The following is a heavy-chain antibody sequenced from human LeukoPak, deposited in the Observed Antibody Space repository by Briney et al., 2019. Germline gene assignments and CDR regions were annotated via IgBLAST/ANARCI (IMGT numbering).Heavy chain of an antibody. D-gene: IGHD1-7*01. CDR2: IIPIFGTA. Sequence: SVKVSCKASGGTFSSYAISWVRQAPGQGLEWMGEIIPIFGTANYAQKFQGRVTITADESTSTAYMELSSLRSEDTAVYYCARATGTTDAFDIWGQGTMVTVSS. CDR1: GGTFSSYA. CDR3: ARATGTTDAFDI. J-gene: IGHJ3*02. V-gene: IGHV1-69*13.